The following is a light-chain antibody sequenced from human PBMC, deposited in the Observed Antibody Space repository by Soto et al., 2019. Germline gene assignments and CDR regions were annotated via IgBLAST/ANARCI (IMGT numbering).Light chain of an antibody. Sequence: DIQMTQSPSSLSASVGDSVTITCRASQSINIYLSWYQQKPGKAPNLLINVASTLQGGVTSRFSGSGSGTEFTLAISSLQAEDSATYYCQQSFSTPQTFGGETRVEIK. V-gene: IGKV1-39*01. CDR1: QSINIY. J-gene: IGKJ4*01. CDR2: VAS. CDR3: QQSFSTPQT.